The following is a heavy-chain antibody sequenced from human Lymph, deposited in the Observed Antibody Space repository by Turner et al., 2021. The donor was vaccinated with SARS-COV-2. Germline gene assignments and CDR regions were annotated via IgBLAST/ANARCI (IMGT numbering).Heavy chain of an antibody. Sequence: EGQLLWCGGGLVQPRGALRLSCAASGLTVSSNYMSWVHKEPGEGLEWVVIIYSGGSTFYADYVKGRFTISRDNSKNTLYLQKNSLRAEDTAVYYCARDFREGSFDIWGQGTMVTISS. CDR2: IYSGGST. D-gene: IGHD3-10*01. V-gene: IGHV3-66*01. CDR3: ARDFREGSFDI. CDR1: GLTVSSNY. J-gene: IGHJ3*02.